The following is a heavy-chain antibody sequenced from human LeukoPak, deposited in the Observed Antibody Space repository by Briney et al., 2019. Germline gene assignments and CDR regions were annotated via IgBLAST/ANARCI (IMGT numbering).Heavy chain of an antibody. CDR2: INDSGTI. D-gene: IGHD1-7*01. Sequence: SETLSLTCAVHGGSLSHYYWSWIRQPPGKGLEWIGEINDSGTINYNPSLLSRVTVSMDTSKNHFSLRLTSVTATDTAVYYCARRWNYGRNYYIDVWGNGATVSVSS. CDR1: GGSLSHYY. J-gene: IGHJ6*03. CDR3: ARRWNYGRNYYIDV. V-gene: IGHV4-34*01.